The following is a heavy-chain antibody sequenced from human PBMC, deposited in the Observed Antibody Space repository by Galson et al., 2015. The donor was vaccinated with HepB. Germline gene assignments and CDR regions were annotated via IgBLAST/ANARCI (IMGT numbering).Heavy chain of an antibody. V-gene: IGHV3-23*01. CDR2: ISGSGGDT. J-gene: IGHJ4*01. CDR3: AKWVPGRLYCGSSSCYEVDY. D-gene: IGHD2-2*01. Sequence: SLRLSCAASGFTFSTFALHWVRQAPGKGLEWVSGISGSGGDTYYADSVKGRFTISRDNSKNILYLQLNSPRVEDTAIYYCAKWVPGRLYCGSSSCYEVDYWGQGTLVTVSP. CDR1: GFTFSTFA.